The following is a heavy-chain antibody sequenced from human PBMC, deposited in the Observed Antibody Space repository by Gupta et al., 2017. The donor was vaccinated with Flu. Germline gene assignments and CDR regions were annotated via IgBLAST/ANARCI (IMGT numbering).Heavy chain of an antibody. D-gene: IGHD1-7*01. Sequence: VRQAPGKGLQWVATVKEARGEKNYVDSVKGRFTISRDNAKDSVYLQLNNLRAEDTAVYYCVRVRGELIRNTKGCFDYWGQGALVTVSS. CDR2: VKEARGEK. V-gene: IGHV3-7*01. CDR3: VRVRGELIRNTKGCFDY. J-gene: IGHJ4*02.